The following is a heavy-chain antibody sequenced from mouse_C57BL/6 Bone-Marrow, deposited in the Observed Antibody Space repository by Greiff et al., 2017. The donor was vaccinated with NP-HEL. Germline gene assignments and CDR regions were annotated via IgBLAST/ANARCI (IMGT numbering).Heavy chain of an antibody. Sequence: VQLKQSGPELVKPGASVKISCKASGYAFSSSWMNWVKQRPGKGLEWIGRIYPGDGDTNYNGKFKGKATLTADKSSSTAYMQLSSLTSEDSAVYFCARSGNYPFDYWGQGTTLTVSS. J-gene: IGHJ2*01. CDR1: GYAFSSSW. CDR3: ARSGNYPFDY. D-gene: IGHD2-1*01. V-gene: IGHV1-82*01. CDR2: IYPGDGDT.